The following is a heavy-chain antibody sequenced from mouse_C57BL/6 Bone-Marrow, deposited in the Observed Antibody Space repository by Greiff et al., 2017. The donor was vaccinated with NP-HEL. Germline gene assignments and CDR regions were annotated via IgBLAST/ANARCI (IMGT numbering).Heavy chain of an antibody. CDR3: VRTVYSYRYYYAMDY. CDR2: IRSKSSNYAT. J-gene: IGHJ4*01. D-gene: IGHD2-12*01. Sequence: EVQLVESGGGLVQPKGSLKLSCAASGFTFNTYAMHWVRQAPGKGLEWVARIRSKSSNYATYYADSGKDRFTISRADSQSMLDLQMNNLKTEDTAMYSGVRTVYSYRYYYAMDYWGQGTSVTVSS. CDR1: GFTFNTYA. V-gene: IGHV10-3*01.